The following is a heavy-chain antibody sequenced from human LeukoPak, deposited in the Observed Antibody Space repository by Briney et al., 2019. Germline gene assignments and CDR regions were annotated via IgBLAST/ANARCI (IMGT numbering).Heavy chain of an antibody. CDR1: GFTFSSYA. V-gene: IGHV3-30-3*01. CDR3: ARESPESYSSSADY. D-gene: IGHD6-13*01. J-gene: IGHJ4*02. Sequence: PGRSLRLSCAASGFTFSSYAMHWVRQAPGKGLEWVAVISYDGSNKYYADSVKGRFTISRDNSKNTLYLQMNSLRAEDTAVYYCARESPESYSSSADYWGQGTLVTVSS. CDR2: ISYDGSNK.